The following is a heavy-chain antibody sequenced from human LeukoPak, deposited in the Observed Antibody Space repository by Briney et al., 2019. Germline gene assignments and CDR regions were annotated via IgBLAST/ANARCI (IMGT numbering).Heavy chain of an antibody. D-gene: IGHD4-17*01. J-gene: IGHJ4*02. V-gene: IGHV3-21*01. CDR2: ISGSSIYM. Sequence: GGSLRLSXAASGFTFSSFSMNWVRQAPGKGLEWVSSISGSSIYMYYADSVKGRFTISRDNAKNSLYLQMNSLRAEDTAVYYCARADLRGVDYDFDYWGQGTLVTVSS. CDR1: GFTFSSFS. CDR3: ARADLRGVDYDFDY.